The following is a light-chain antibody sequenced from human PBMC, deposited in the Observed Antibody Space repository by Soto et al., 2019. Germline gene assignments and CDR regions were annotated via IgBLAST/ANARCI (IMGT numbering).Light chain of an antibody. J-gene: IGKJ5*01. Sequence: TQSPATLSLSPGERATLAVRASQSVSSSYLAWYQQKPGQAPRLLIYGASSRATGIPARFSGSRSGTDFTLTISTLEPEDFAVYYCQQRSNWPITFGQGTRLEI. CDR3: QQRSNWPIT. V-gene: IGKV3D-20*02. CDR2: GAS. CDR1: QSVSSSY.